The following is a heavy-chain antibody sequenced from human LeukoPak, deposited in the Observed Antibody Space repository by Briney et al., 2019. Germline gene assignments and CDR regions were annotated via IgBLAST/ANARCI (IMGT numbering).Heavy chain of an antibody. D-gene: IGHD1-26*01. CDR2: ISGITTNT. CDR1: GFTFISYA. CDR3: AKHLLVGGTRGAYAFDI. J-gene: IGHJ3*02. V-gene: IGHV3-23*01. Sequence: PGGSLRLSCAASGFTFISYAMSWVRQAPGKGLEWVSLISGITTNTYYADSVKGRFTISRDNSKNTLDLQMNSLRAEDTAGYYCAKHLLVGGTRGAYAFDIWGRGTMVTVSS.